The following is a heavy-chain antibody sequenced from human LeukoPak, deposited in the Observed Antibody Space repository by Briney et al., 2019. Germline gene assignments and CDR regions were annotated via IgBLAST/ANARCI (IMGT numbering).Heavy chain of an antibody. CDR2: ISGSGGST. V-gene: IGHV3-23*01. CDR1: GFTFSSYA. J-gene: IGHJ4*02. Sequence: GGSLRLSCAASGFTFSSYAMSWVRQAPGEGLEWVSAISGSGGSTYYADSVKGRFTISRDNSKNTLYLQMNSLRAEDTAVYYCAKDHRATYSSGYYPFDYWGQGTLVTVSS. D-gene: IGHD3-22*01. CDR3: AKDHRATYSSGYYPFDY.